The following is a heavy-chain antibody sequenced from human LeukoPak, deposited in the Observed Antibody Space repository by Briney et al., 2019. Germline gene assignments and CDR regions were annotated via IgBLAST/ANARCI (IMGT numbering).Heavy chain of an antibody. CDR2: VPCSGST. V-gene: IGHV4-59*01. CDR1: GGSISNYF. D-gene: IGHD3-16*01. J-gene: IGHJ5*02. Sequence: SETLSLTCTVSGGSISNYFWSWIRQPPGKGLEWIGYVPCSGSTNYNPSLKSRVTISEDTSKNQYFLKLTSVTAADTAVYYCARMIRIRLAHPPPQTETKNWFDPWGQGTLVTVSS. CDR3: ARMIRIRLAHPPPQTETKNWFDP.